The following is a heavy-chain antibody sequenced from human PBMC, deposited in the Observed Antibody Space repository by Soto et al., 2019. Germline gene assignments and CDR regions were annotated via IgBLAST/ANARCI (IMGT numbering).Heavy chain of an antibody. CDR1: GYTFTSYA. J-gene: IGHJ6*02. Sequence: ASVKVSCKASGYTFTSYAMHWVRQAPGQRLEWMGWINAGNGNTKYSQKFQGRVTITRDTSASIAYMELSSLRSEDTAVYYCALGYSSSSGNCYYGMDVWGQGTTVTVSS. CDR2: INAGNGNT. V-gene: IGHV1-3*01. D-gene: IGHD6-6*01. CDR3: ALGYSSSSGNCYYGMDV.